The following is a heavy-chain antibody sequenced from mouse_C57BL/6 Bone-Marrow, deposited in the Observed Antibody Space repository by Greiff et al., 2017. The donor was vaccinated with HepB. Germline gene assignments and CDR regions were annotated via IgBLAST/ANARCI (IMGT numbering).Heavy chain of an antibody. D-gene: IGHD1-1*01. V-gene: IGHV1-15*01. J-gene: IGHJ1*03. Sequence: QVQLQQSGAELVRPGASVTLSCKASGYTFTDYEMHWVKQTPVHGLEWIGAIDPDTGGTAYNQKFKGKAILTADKSSSTAYMELRSLTSEDSAVYYCTRPSYGSSYWYFDVWGTGTTVTVSS. CDR2: IDPDTGGT. CDR3: TRPSYGSSYWYFDV. CDR1: GYTFTDYE.